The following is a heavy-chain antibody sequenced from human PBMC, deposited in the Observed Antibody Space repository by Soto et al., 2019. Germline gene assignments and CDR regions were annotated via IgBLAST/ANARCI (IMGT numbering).Heavy chain of an antibody. CDR3: AKDPLLEAYCSGGFCFSNSRDFGY. CDR1: GFTFSSYG. Sequence: GGSLRLSCAASGFTFSSYGMHWARQAPGKGLEWVSLISYDGNTQYYVDSVKGRFTISRDNSKKMLFLQMNNLRIDDTSVYFCAKDPLLEAYCSGGFCFSNSRDFGYWGQGTQVTVSS. V-gene: IGHV3-30*02. CDR2: ISYDGNTQ. J-gene: IGHJ4*02. D-gene: IGHD2-15*01.